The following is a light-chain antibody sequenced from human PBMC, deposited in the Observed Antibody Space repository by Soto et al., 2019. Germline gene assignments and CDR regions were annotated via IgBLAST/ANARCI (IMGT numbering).Light chain of an antibody. CDR2: STS. J-gene: IGLJ1*01. Sequence: LTQPPSASGTPGQIVAISCSGSSSNIGSNTVTWYQQLPGTAPKLLIYSTSQRSSGVPGRFSGSKSGASASLSISGLQSEDEADYYCAAWDDRLDVYVFGTGTKVTVL. V-gene: IGLV1-44*01. CDR3: AAWDDRLDVYV. CDR1: SSNIGSNT.